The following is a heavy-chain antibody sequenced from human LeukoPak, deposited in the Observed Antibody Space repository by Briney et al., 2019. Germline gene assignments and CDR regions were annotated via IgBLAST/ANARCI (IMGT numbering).Heavy chain of an antibody. CDR3: ASGENYFDDSGYNYYFEY. J-gene: IGHJ4*02. CDR2: IKPDGGHQ. V-gene: IGHV3-7*01. CDR1: GLAFSDYW. D-gene: IGHD3-22*01. Sequence: GGSLRLSCAASGLAFSDYWMSWVRQAPGKGLEWVANIKPDGGHQNYVDSVKGRFTISRDNAKNSLDLQMNSLRAEDTAVYYCASGENYFDDSGYNYYFEYWGQGTLVTVSS.